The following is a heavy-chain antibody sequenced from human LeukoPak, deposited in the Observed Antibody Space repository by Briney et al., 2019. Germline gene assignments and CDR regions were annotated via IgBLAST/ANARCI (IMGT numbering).Heavy chain of an antibody. CDR3: TKEQTLVIPGVIPSFGY. V-gene: IGHV3-23*01. D-gene: IGHD3-16*02. CDR2: ISGGGGRT. CDR1: GFTFSTYA. Sequence: GGSLRLSCAASGFTFSTYAMSWVRQAPGKGLEWVSDISGGGGRTYYADSVKGRFTISRDNTKNTLYLQMNSLRAEDTAVYYCTKEQTLVIPGVIPSFGYWGQGTLVTVSS. J-gene: IGHJ4*02.